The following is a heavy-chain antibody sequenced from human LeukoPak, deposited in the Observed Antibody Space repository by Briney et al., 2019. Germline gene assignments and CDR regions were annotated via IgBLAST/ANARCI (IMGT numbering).Heavy chain of an antibody. J-gene: IGHJ5*02. CDR2: INPSGGST. D-gene: IGHD6-13*01. CDR1: GYTFTSYY. CDR3: ARVMEQQLADNWFDP. V-gene: IGHV1-46*01. Sequence: ASVKVSCKASGYTFTSYYMHWVRQAPGQGLEWMGIINPSGGSTSYAQKFQGRVTMTRDTSTSTVYMELSSLRSEDTAVYYCARVMEQQLADNWFDPWGQGPRSPSPQ.